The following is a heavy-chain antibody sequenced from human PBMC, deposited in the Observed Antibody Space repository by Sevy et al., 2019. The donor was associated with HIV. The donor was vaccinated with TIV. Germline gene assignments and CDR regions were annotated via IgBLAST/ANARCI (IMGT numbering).Heavy chain of an antibody. Sequence: GGSLRLSCAASGFTFDDYAMHWVRQAPGKGLEWVSGISWKSGSIGYADSVKGRFTISRDNAKNSLYLQMNSLRADDTALYHCAKEVYGGIAAAGTGEFDPWGQGTLVTVSS. CDR1: GFTFDDYA. CDR3: AKEVYGGIAAAGTGEFDP. J-gene: IGHJ5*02. V-gene: IGHV3-9*01. D-gene: IGHD6-13*01. CDR2: ISWKSGSI.